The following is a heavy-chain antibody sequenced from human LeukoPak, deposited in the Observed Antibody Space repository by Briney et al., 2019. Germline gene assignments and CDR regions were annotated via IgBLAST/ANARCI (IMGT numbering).Heavy chain of an antibody. V-gene: IGHV3-48*03. CDR1: GFTFSVYE. J-gene: IGHJ4*02. D-gene: IGHD1-26*01. CDR3: ARLPSGTYSDYFDY. CDR2: ISRSGTDI. Sequence: PGGSLRLSCAASGFTFSVYEMSWVRQAPGKGLEWVSYISRSGTDIYYADSVKGRFTTSRGNAKHSLYLQMNSLRAEDTAVYYCARLPSGTYSDYFDYWGQGTLVTVSS.